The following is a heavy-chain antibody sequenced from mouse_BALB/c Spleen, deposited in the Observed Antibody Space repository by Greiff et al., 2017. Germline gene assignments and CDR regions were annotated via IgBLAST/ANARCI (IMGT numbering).Heavy chain of an antibody. J-gene: IGHJ2*01. D-gene: IGHD2-4*01. V-gene: IGHV1-7*01. Sequence: VQLQQSGAELAKPGASVKMSCKASGYTFTSYWMHWVKQRPGQGLEWIGYINPSTGYTEYNQKFKDKATLTADKSSSTAYMQLSSLTSEDSAVYYCARFMITTDFDYWGQGTTLTVSS. CDR3: ARFMITTDFDY. CDR2: INPSTGYT. CDR1: GYTFTSYW.